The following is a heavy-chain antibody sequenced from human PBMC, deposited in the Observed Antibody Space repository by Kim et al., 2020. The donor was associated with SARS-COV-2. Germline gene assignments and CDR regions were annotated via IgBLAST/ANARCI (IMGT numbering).Heavy chain of an antibody. V-gene: IGHV4-39*01. J-gene: IGHJ3*02. D-gene: IGHD2-15*01. CDR2: ISYSGTT. CDR1: GVSISSSNY. CDR3: ARHYSLSTWSTEYAFD. Sequence: SETLALTCTVSGVSISSSNYWGWIRQPPGKGLEWIATISYSGTTYYKPSLGSRVTISLDTSNNRFSLKLTSVIATDTAMYYCARHYSLSTWSTEYAFD.